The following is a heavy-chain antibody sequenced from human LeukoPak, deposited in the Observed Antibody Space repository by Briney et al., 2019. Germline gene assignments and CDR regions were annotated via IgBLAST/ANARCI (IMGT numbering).Heavy chain of an antibody. V-gene: IGHV5-51*01. CDR1: GYSFTSYW. CDR2: IYPGDSDT. D-gene: IGHD3-22*01. Sequence: GESLKISCKGSGYSFTSYWIGWGRQMPGKGLEWMGIIYPGDSDTRYSPSFQGQVTISADKSISTAYLQWSSLKASDTDMYYCARPPYYYHSSGYYPPDAFDIWGQGTMVTVSS. CDR3: ARPPYYYHSSGYYPPDAFDI. J-gene: IGHJ3*02.